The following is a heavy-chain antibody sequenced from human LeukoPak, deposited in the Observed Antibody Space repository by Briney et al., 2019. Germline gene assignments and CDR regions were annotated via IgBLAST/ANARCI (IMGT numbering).Heavy chain of an antibody. Sequence: GGSLRLSCAASGFTFSSYAMSWVRQAPGQGLEWVSAISGSGGSTYYADSVKGRFTISRDNSKNTLYLQMNSLRADDTAVYYCANDNWNDALGFDYWGQGTLVTVSS. CDR3: ANDNWNDALGFDY. V-gene: IGHV3-23*01. J-gene: IGHJ4*02. CDR2: ISGSGGST. D-gene: IGHD1-20*01. CDR1: GFTFSSYA.